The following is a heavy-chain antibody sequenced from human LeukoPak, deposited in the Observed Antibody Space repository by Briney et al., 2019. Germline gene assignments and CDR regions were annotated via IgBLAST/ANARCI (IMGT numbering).Heavy chain of an antibody. CDR1: GGSISNGSYY. V-gene: IGHV4-61*02. J-gene: IGHJ4*02. Sequence: SETLSLTCTVSGGSISNGSYYWSWIRQPSGKGVEWIGRIYRSGSTNYNPSLKSRVTISVDTSKNQFSLKLSSVTAADTAVYYCARGIRRQRSKIVNYGDLDYWGQGTLVTVSS. CDR2: IYRSGST. D-gene: IGHD4-17*01. CDR3: ARGIRRQRSKIVNYGDLDY.